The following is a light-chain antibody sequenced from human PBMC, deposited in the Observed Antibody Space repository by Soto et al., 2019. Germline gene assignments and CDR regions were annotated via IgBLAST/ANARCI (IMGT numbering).Light chain of an antibody. Sequence: EIVMTHSPATLSVSPGERATLSCRASQSVSNNLGWYQQKPGQAPRLLIYGASTRATAIPARFSGSGSGTEFTLTISSLQSEDFAVYFCQHYDNWPYTFGQGTKLEIK. V-gene: IGKV3-15*01. CDR1: QSVSNN. CDR2: GAS. CDR3: QHYDNWPYT. J-gene: IGKJ2*01.